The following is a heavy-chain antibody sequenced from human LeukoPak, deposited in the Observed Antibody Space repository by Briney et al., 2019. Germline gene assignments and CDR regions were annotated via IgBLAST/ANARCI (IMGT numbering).Heavy chain of an antibody. CDR2: INWNGGST. J-gene: IGHJ5*02. CDR3: ARVRLTTNSFDP. CDR1: GFTFDDYG. D-gene: IGHD3-22*01. Sequence: GRSLRLSCAASGFTFDDYGISWVRQAPGKWLEGVSGINWNGGSTGYADSVKGRFTISRDNAKNSLYLQMNSLRAEDTALYHCARVRLTTNSFDPWGQGTLVTVSS. V-gene: IGHV3-20*01.